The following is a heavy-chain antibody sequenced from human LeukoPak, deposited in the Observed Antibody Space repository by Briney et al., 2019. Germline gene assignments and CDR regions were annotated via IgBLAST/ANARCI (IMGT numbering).Heavy chain of an antibody. D-gene: IGHD3-9*01. CDR1: GYTFVSYL. Sequence: GASVKVSCKASGYTFVSYLMHWVRRAPGQGLEWMGSINIANGERKYSQRFQGRVTIARDTSANTRYMELGSLRSEDTAIYYCAGSHGVYFDWLGAYWGQGTLVTVSS. CDR3: AGSHGVYFDWLGAY. V-gene: IGHV1-3*04. J-gene: IGHJ4*02. CDR2: INIANGER.